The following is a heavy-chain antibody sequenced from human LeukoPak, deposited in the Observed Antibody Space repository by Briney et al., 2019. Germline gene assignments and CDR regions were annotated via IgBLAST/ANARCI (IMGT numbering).Heavy chain of an antibody. CDR1: GYTFTSYY. CDR2: INPSGGST. V-gene: IGHV1-46*01. CDR3: ARGIHDAFDI. Sequence: ASVKASCKASGYTFTSYYMHWVRQAPGQGLEWMGIINPSGGSTTYAQKLQGRVTMTRDTSTSTVYMELSSLRSEDTAVYYCARGIHDAFDIWGQGTMVTVSS. J-gene: IGHJ3*02.